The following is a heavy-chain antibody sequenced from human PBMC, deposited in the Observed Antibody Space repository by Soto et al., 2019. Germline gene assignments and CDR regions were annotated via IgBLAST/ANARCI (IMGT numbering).Heavy chain of an antibody. D-gene: IGHD4-4*01. CDR2: ISGSGFST. Sequence: PGGSLRLSCAASGFIFNNYAMNWVRQVPGRGPEWLSTISGSGFSTYYADSVKGRFTISRDNSKSTLFLFMNNLRVDDTAVYHCAKTRSAVIPFDHWGLGTLVTVSS. V-gene: IGHV3-23*01. CDR3: AKTRSAVIPFDH. J-gene: IGHJ4*02. CDR1: GFIFNNYA.